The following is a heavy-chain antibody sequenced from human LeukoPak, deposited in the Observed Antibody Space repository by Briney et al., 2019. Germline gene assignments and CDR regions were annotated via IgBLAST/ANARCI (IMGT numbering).Heavy chain of an antibody. CDR3: AKARGGYSGYDQVSDY. J-gene: IGHJ4*02. V-gene: IGHV3-23*01. D-gene: IGHD5-12*01. CDR2: ISGSGGST. CDR1: GFTFSSYA. Sequence: GGSLRLSCAASGFTFSSYAMSWVRQAPGKGLEWVSSISGSGGSTYYADSVKGRFTISRDNSKNTLYLQMNSLRAEDTAVYYCAKARGGYSGYDQVSDYWGQGTLVTVSS.